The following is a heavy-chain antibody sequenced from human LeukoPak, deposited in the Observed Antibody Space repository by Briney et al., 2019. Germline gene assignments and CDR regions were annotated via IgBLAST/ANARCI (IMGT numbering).Heavy chain of an antibody. CDR3: ARGEGYYYGSGRYPARRWFDP. CDR2: MNPNSGNT. D-gene: IGHD3-10*01. CDR1: GYTFTSYD. V-gene: IGHV1-8*01. J-gene: IGHJ5*02. Sequence: ASVKVSCKASGYTFTSYDINWVRQATGQGLEWMGWMNPNSGNTGYAQKFQGRVTMTRNTSISTAYMELSSLRSEDTAVYYCARGEGYYYGSGRYPARRWFDPWGQGTLVTVSS.